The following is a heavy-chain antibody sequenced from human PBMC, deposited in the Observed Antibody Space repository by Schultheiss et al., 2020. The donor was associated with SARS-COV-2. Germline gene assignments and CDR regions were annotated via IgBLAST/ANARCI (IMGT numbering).Heavy chain of an antibody. Sequence: SQTLSLTCTVSGGSIGTYCWNWIRQPPGKGLEWVGNIYYSGSTNYNPSLRSRVTISIDTSKNQLSLKLKFVTAADTAMYYCARLGPSSPWFDHWGQGTQVTVSS. V-gene: IGHV4-59*08. CDR2: IYYSGST. J-gene: IGHJ5*02. D-gene: IGHD2-2*01. CDR1: GGSIGTYC. CDR3: ARLGPSSPWFDH.